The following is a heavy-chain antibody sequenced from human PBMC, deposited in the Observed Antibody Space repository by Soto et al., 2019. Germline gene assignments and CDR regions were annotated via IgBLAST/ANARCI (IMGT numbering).Heavy chain of an antibody. J-gene: IGHJ4*02. V-gene: IGHV3-7*01. CDR3: ASVAI. D-gene: IGHD3-10*01. CDR2: XXXXGTEK. Sequence: EVQLVESGGGLVQPGGSLRLSCAASGFTFSNYWMSWVRQAPGKGLEWVXXXXXXGTEKNYVDSVRGRFTISRDNAKXXXXXXXXXXXXXXXXXYYCASVAIWGQGTLVTVSS. CDR1: GFTFSNYW.